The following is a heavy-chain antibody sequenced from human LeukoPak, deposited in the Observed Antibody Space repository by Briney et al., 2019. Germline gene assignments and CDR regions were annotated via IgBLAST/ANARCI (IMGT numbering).Heavy chain of an antibody. Sequence: GGSLRLSCAASGFTFSSYAMSWVRQAPGKGQEWVSVIYSGGSTYYADSVKGRFTISRDNSKNTLYLQMNSLRAEDTAVYYCARGVYSSGWPTYYYYGMDVWGQGTTVTVSS. D-gene: IGHD6-19*01. CDR2: IYSGGST. CDR3: ARGVYSSGWPTYYYYGMDV. J-gene: IGHJ6*02. V-gene: IGHV3-53*01. CDR1: GFTFSSYA.